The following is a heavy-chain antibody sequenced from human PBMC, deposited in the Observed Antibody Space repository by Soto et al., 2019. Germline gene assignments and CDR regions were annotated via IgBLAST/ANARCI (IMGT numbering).Heavy chain of an antibody. CDR1: GHTFTSYG. V-gene: IGHV1-3*01. J-gene: IGHJ3*02. Sequence: QVQFVQSGAEVKEPGASVKVSCKASGHTFTSYGLHWVRQAPGQSLEWMGWINPDNGDTKHSQKFQGRVTITRDTSASTAYMELRSLRYEDTAVYYCARDDGDRAFDIWGQGTTVTVSS. CDR3: ARDDGDRAFDI. D-gene: IGHD2-21*01. CDR2: INPDNGDT.